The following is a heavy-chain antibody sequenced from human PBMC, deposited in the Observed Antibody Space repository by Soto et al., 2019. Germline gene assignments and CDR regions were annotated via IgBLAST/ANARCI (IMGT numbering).Heavy chain of an antibody. J-gene: IGHJ3*02. D-gene: IGHD3-10*01. Sequence: VQLLESGGGLAQPRGSLRLSCAASGFAFTGHPMSWVRQAPEKGLEWVAGISDGGDLTYNADSVKGRFTISRDNSMNTLYLQMNSLRAEDTAVYYCARRVIGSSRAFDIWGQGTMVTVSS. CDR3: ARRVIGSSRAFDI. CDR1: GFAFTGHP. CDR2: ISDGGDLT. V-gene: IGHV3-23*01.